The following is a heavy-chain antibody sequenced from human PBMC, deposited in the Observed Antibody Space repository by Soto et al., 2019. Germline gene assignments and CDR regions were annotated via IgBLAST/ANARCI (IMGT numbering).Heavy chain of an antibody. CDR2: VIPIFGTA. CDR3: ASSVLFGVVTPPNYYYGMDV. J-gene: IGHJ6*02. CDR1: GGTFSSYA. V-gene: IGHV1-69*13. D-gene: IGHD3-3*01. Sequence: SVKVSCKASGGTFSSYAISWVRQAPGQGLEWMGGVIPIFGTANYAQKFQGRVTITADESTSKAYMELSSLRSEDTAVCYCASSVLFGVVTPPNYYYGMDVWGQGTTVTVSS.